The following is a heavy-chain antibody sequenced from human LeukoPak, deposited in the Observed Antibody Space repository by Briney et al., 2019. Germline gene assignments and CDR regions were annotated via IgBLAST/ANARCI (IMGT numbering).Heavy chain of an antibody. CDR1: GGSISSYY. D-gene: IGHD6-19*01. Sequence: PSETLSLTCTVSGGSISSYYWSWIRQPAGKGLEWIGRIYTSGSTNYNPSLKSRVTMSVDTSTNQFSLKLSSVTAADTAVYYCARDQLHSSGWSDAFDIWGQGTMVTVSS. CDR2: IYTSGST. V-gene: IGHV4-4*07. J-gene: IGHJ3*02. CDR3: ARDQLHSSGWSDAFDI.